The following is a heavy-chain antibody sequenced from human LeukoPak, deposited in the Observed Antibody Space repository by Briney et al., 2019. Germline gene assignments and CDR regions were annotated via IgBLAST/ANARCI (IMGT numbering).Heavy chain of an antibody. Sequence: SETLSLTCTVSGGSISSYYWSWIRQPAGKGLEWIGRIYTSGSTNYNPSLKSRVTMSVDTSKNQFSLKLSSVAAADTAVYYCARDSSGSYSYYYYYYMDVWGKGTTVTVSS. CDR1: GGSISSYY. J-gene: IGHJ6*03. CDR2: IYTSGST. D-gene: IGHD1-26*01. CDR3: ARDSSGSYSYYYYYYMDV. V-gene: IGHV4-4*07.